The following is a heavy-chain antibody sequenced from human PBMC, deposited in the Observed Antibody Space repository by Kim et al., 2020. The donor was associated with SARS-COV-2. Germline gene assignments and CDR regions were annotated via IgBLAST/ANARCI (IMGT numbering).Heavy chain of an antibody. D-gene: IGHD1-26*01. J-gene: IGHJ4*02. Sequence: TPSLKGRFTISVDPSKNQFALKLSSVTAADKAVYYCAGCGRQWRAGYFDYWGQGTLVTVSS. CDR3: AGCGRQWRAGYFDY. V-gene: IGHV4-59*01.